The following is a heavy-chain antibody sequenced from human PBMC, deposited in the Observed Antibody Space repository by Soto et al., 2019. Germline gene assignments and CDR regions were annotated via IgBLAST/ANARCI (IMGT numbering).Heavy chain of an antibody. CDR2: IYYSGST. CDR1: GGSISSGGYY. J-gene: IGHJ1*01. V-gene: IGHV4-31*03. Sequence: PSETLSLTCTVSGGSISSGGYYWSWIRQHPGKGLEWIGYIYYSGSTYYNPSLKSRVTISVDTSKNQFSLKLSSVTAADTAVYYCARRGPGDRGPWHWGQGTLVTVSS. CDR3: ARRGPGDRGPWH.